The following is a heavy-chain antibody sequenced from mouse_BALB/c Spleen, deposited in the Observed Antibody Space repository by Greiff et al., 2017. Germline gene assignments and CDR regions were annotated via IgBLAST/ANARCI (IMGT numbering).Heavy chain of an antibody. CDR3: ARGDPLYAMDY. Sequence: QVQLQQSGPELVKPGASVRISCKASGYTFTSYYIHWVKQRPGQGLEWIGWIYPGNVNTKYNEKFKGKATLTADKSSSTAYMQLSSLTSEDSAVYFCARGDPLYAMDYWGQGTSVTVSS. CDR2: IYPGNVNT. J-gene: IGHJ4*01. V-gene: IGHV1S56*01. CDR1: GYTFTSYY.